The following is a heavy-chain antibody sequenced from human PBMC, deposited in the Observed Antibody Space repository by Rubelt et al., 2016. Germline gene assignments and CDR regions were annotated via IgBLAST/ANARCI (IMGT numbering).Heavy chain of an antibody. CDR2: ISAYNGNT. Sequence: QVQLVQSGAEVKKPGASVKVSCKASGYTFTSYGISWVRQAPGQGLEWMGWISAYNGNTNYAPSVQGRGTMTTATSTSTAYMGLRSLRSDDTAVYYCASDADYYDSSGYYPFWGQGTLVTVSS. CDR1: GYTFTSYG. V-gene: IGHV1-18*01. CDR3: ASDADYYDSSGYYPF. J-gene: IGHJ4*02. D-gene: IGHD3-22*01.